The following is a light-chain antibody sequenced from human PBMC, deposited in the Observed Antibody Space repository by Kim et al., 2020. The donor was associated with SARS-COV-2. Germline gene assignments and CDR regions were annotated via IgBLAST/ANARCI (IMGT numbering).Light chain of an antibody. CDR2: RDS. V-gene: IGLV3-9*01. J-gene: IGLJ1*01. CDR1: NIGSKN. CDR3: QVWDSSTYV. Sequence: VALGQTARITCGGNNIGSKNVHWYQQKPGQAPVLVIYRDSNRPAGIPERFSGSNSGNTATLTISRAQAGDEADYYCQVWDSSTYVFGTGTKVTVL.